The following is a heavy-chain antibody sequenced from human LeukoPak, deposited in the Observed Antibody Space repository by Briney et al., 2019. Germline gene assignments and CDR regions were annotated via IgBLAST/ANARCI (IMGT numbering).Heavy chain of an antibody. CDR3: ARYTAVSSPGAFDF. J-gene: IGHJ3*01. CDR2: IKQNGAEE. D-gene: IGHD4-17*01. Sequence: GGSLRLSCAASGFDFSTYTMNWVRQAPGKRLEWVANIKQNGAEEYYMDSVKGRFTISRDNAKNSLYLQMNSLRAEDTAVYYCARYTAVSSPGAFDFWGQGTMVTVSS. V-gene: IGHV3-7*03. CDR1: GFDFSTYT.